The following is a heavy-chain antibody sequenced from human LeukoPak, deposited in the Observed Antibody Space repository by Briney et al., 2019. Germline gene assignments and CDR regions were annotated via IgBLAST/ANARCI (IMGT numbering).Heavy chain of an antibody. D-gene: IGHD3-10*01. CDR1: GFTFSDQS. CDR3: VGPDSQFDC. CDR2: ISGNSLHI. J-gene: IGHJ4*02. V-gene: IGHV3-21*01. Sequence: GFLRLSCAASGFTFSDQSMNWVRQAPGKGLEWVSSISGNSLHIFYADSVKGRFTISRDNAKNSLYLQMNNLRAEDTAVYYCVGPDSQFDCWGQGTLVTVSS.